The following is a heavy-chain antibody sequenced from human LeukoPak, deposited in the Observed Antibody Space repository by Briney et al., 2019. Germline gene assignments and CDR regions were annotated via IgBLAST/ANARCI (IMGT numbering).Heavy chain of an antibody. CDR1: VYTFTVDY. J-gene: IGHJ1*01. CDR3: ARSPHLQNTAAEYFQH. Sequence: ASVNVSCKASVYTFTVDYMHCGRQAPRQRLEWVGWINPNSGGTNYAPKFQGRVTMTRDTSISTAYMELSTLTSADTAVYYCARSPHLQNTAAEYFQHWGQGTLVTVSS. D-gene: IGHD2/OR15-2a*01. CDR2: INPNSGGT. V-gene: IGHV1-2*02.